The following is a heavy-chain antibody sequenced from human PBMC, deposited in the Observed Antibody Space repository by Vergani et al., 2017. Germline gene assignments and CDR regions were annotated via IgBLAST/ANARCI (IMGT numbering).Heavy chain of an antibody. V-gene: IGHV4-39*07. D-gene: IGHD5-18*01. CDR2: IYYSGST. J-gene: IGHJ4*02. CDR1: GGSISSSSYY. Sequence: QLQLQESGPGLVKPSETLSLTCTVSGGSISSSSYYWGWIRQPPGRGLEWIGSIYYSGSTYYNPSLKSRVTISVDTSKNQFSLKMSSVTAADTAVYYCARGADTAMVDPPGEFDYWGQGTLVTVSS. CDR3: ARGADTAMVDPPGEFDY.